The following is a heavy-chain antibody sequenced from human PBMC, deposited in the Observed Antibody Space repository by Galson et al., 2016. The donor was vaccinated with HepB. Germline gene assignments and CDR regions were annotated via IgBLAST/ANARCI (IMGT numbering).Heavy chain of an antibody. D-gene: IGHD3-22*01. CDR1: GYTFNGYY. Sequence: SVKVSCKASGYTFNGYYMHWVRQAPGQGLEWMGRINPNSGDTNYAQKFQGRVSMTRDSTISTGYMELTRLRSDDTAVSYCVRGKYYYDSSGYFAYWGQGTLVTTSS. CDR2: INPNSGDT. CDR3: VRGKYYYDSSGYFAY. J-gene: IGHJ4*02. V-gene: IGHV1-2*06.